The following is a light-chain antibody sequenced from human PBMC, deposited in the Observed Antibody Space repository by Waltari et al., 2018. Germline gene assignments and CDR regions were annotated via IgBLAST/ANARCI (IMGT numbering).Light chain of an antibody. J-gene: IGKJ1*01. CDR2: DAS. V-gene: IGKV3-20*01. Sequence: EIMLTQSPGTLSLSPGERATLSCRASQSISRFLAWYQQKPGQDPRLLIYDASTRATGIPDRFSGSGSGTDFSLTISRLEPEDIAVYYCQKYGSLPATFGQGTKVEIK. CDR1: QSISRF. CDR3: QKYGSLPAT.